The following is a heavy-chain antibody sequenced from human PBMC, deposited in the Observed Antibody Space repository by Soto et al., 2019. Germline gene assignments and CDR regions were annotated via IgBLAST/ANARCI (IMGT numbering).Heavy chain of an antibody. J-gene: IGHJ2*01. V-gene: IGHV4-59*02. CDR1: GDSVDTYY. D-gene: IGHD1-26*01. CDR3: ARKLGIGLDI. CDR2: IYYTGRT. Sequence: QVQLHESGPGLVKPSKTLSLTCTVSGDSVDTYYWSWFRQPRGKGLEWIGYIYYTGRTSYTPSLKSRLTISIDRSMNQFSLSLASVTAADPAVYFCARKLGIGLDIWGRGILVGVSS.